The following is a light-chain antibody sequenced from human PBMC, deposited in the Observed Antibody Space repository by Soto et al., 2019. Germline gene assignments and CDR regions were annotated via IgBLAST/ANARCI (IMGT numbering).Light chain of an antibody. J-gene: IGKJ4*01. Sequence: EIVMTQSPATLSVSPGERATLSCRASQSVSNNLAWYQQRPGQAPRLLIYDASSRATGVQARFSGSGSGTQFNLTISSLQSEDFAVYYCQQYNNWPPVTLGGGTKVETK. V-gene: IGKV3-15*01. CDR3: QQYNNWPPVT. CDR1: QSVSNN. CDR2: DAS.